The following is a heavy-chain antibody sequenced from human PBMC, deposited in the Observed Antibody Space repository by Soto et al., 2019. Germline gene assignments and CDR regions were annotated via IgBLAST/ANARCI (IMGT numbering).Heavy chain of an antibody. D-gene: IGHD1-26*01. J-gene: IGHJ3*02. CDR3: ARGGGSLTPIDGFDI. Sequence: SQTLSLTCAISGDSVSSNSAAWNWIRQSPSRGLEWLGRTYYRYKWYNDYAVSVKSRITINPDTSKNQFSLQLNSVTPEDTAVYYCARGGGSLTPIDGFDIWGQGTMVTVSS. CDR1: GDSVSSNSAA. CDR2: TYYRYKWYN. V-gene: IGHV6-1*01.